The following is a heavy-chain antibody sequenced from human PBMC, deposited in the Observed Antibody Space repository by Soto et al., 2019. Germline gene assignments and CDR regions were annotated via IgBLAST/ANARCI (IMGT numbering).Heavy chain of an antibody. CDR2: VQNGGTT. CDR1: GASVNNRNYH. V-gene: IGHV4-61*01. J-gene: IGHJ4*02. CDR3: AVLLAGCGGDGN. D-gene: IGHD2-21*02. Sequence: QVQLQESGPGLVKPSETLSLTCTVSGASVNNRNYHWSWIRQPPGRGLEWIGQVQNGGTTEFDSSSLKRRLTFSIDASKNQFSLKLSSVTAADTAIYYCAVLLAGCGGDGNWGQGTLVTVSS.